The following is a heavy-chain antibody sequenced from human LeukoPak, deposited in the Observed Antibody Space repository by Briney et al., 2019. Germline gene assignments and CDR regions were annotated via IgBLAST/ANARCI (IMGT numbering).Heavy chain of an antibody. V-gene: IGHV3-21*01. Sequence: PGGSLRLSCAASGFTLSSYSMNWVRQAPGKGLEWVSSISSSSSYIYYADSVKGRFTISRDNAKNSLYLQMNSLRAEDTAVYYCAREVAATDPYFDYWGQGTLVTVSS. CDR1: GFTLSSYS. J-gene: IGHJ4*02. CDR2: ISSSSSYI. D-gene: IGHD2-15*01. CDR3: AREVAATDPYFDY.